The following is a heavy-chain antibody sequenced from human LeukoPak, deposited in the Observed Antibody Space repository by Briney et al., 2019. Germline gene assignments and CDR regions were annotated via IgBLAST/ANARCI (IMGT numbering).Heavy chain of an antibody. CDR1: GYSISSGYY. V-gene: IGHV4-38-2*01. D-gene: IGHD1-26*01. CDR3: ARPRSGSYFDY. J-gene: IGHJ4*02. CDR2: IYHSGST. Sequence: SETLSLTCAVSGYSISSGYYWGWIRQPPGKGLEWIGSIYHSGSTYYNPSLKSRVTISVDTSKNQFSLKLSSVTAADTAVYYSARPRSGSYFDYWGQGTLLTVSS.